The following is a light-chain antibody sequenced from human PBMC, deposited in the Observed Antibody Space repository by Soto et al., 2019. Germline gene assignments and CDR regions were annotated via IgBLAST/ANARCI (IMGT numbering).Light chain of an antibody. Sequence: EIVVTQSPGTXAXXPXXXXXXXXSASQSVSGNYLSWYQQKPGQAPRLLIYGVSGRATGIPDRFSGSGSGTDFTLTISRLEPEDFAVYHCHQYGGSPPTFGQGTKVDIK. CDR3: HQYGGSPPT. CDR2: GVS. V-gene: IGKV3-20*01. CDR1: QSVSGNY. J-gene: IGKJ1*01.